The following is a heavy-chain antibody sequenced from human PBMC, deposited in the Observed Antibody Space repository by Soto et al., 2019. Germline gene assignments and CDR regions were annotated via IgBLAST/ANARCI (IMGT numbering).Heavy chain of an antibody. Sequence: EVQLLESGGGLVQPGGSLRLSCAASGFTFSSYAMSWVRQAPGKGLEWVSAISGGGGTTYYADSVKGRFTISSDNSKNTLYLQMNSLRAEDTAVYYCAKLDCTSTTCYTGGSWFDPWGQGTLVTVSS. CDR3: AKLDCTSTTCYTGGSWFDP. CDR2: ISGGGGTT. J-gene: IGHJ5*02. D-gene: IGHD2-2*02. CDR1: GFTFSSYA. V-gene: IGHV3-23*01.